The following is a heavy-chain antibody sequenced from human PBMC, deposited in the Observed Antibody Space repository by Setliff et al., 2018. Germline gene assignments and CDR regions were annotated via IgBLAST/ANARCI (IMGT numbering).Heavy chain of an antibody. J-gene: IGHJ3*01. V-gene: IGHV5-51*01. D-gene: IGHD3-3*01. Sequence: PGESLKISCKDSGHLFSISWIGWVRQMPGKGLDWMGIIYPGDLQIKYGPSFHGRVTISADKSINTAYLAWSSLEASDTAMYYCASPSAGWTRPFDVWGQGTMVTVSS. CDR2: IYPGDLQI. CDR3: ASPSAGWTRPFDV. CDR1: GHLFSISW.